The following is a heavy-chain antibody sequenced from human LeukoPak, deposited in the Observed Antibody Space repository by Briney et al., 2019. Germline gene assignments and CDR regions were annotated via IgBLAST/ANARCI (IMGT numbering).Heavy chain of an antibody. Sequence: GGSLRLSCAASGFTFDDYAMHWVRQAPGKGLEWVSGISWNSGSIGYADSVKGRFTISRDNAKNSLYLQMNSLRAEDTALYYCAKGILTGYEGGNWGQGTLVTVSS. J-gene: IGHJ4*02. V-gene: IGHV3-9*01. CDR1: GFTFDDYA. CDR3: AKGILTGYEGGN. D-gene: IGHD3-9*01. CDR2: ISWNSGSI.